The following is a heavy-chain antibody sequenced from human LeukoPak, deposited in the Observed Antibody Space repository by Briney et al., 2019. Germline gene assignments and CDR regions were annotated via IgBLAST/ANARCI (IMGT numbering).Heavy chain of an antibody. J-gene: IGHJ4*02. CDR2: ISGGGANT. CDR1: GFTFSSYA. Sequence: GGSLRLSCAASGFTFSSYAMTWVRQAPGKGLEWVSTISGGGANTYYADSVKGRFTISRDNSKNTLSLQMNSLRVEDTALYYCAKYSDSTGAHYFDYWGQGTLVTVSS. V-gene: IGHV3-23*01. CDR3: AKYSDSTGAHYFDY. D-gene: IGHD2/OR15-2a*01.